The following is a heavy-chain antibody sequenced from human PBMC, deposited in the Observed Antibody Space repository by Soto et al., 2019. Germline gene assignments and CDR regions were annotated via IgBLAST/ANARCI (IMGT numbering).Heavy chain of an antibody. J-gene: IGHJ5*01. CDR2: IKSKANGGTT. Sequence: PGGSLRLSCAASGFTFYGAWMSWVRQAPGKGLQWVGHIKSKANGGTTDYAPPVKGRFTISRDDSKDTLYLQMSSLKTEDTGVYYCTTLRDNAILTGYHPSWGQGTLVTVSS. D-gene: IGHD3-9*01. CDR1: GFTFYGAW. V-gene: IGHV3-15*01. CDR3: TTLRDNAILTGYHPS.